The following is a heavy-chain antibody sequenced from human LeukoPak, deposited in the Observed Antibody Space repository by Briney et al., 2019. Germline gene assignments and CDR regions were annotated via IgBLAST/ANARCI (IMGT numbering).Heavy chain of an antibody. CDR2: INQDGSET. CDR3: ARNKAKSTTTLGY. J-gene: IGHJ4*02. CDR1: GFTFSSYW. V-gene: IGHV3-7*01. Sequence: GGSLRLSCAASGFTFSSYWMSWVRQAPGKWLEWVASINQDGSETFYVDAVKGRFTISRDNAKNSLFLQMNSPRGEDTAVYYCARNKAKSTTTLGYWGQGTLVIVSS. D-gene: IGHD4-11*01.